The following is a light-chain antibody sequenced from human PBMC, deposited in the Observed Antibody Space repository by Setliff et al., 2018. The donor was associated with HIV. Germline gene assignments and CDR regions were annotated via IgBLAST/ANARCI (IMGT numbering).Light chain of an antibody. CDR3: CSYAGSYTFV. V-gene: IGLV2-11*01. J-gene: IGLJ1*01. CDR2: EVK. CDR1: SSDVGAYNF. Sequence: QSALAQPRSVSGSPGQSVTFSCTGSSSDVGAYNFVSWYQQHPGKAPKLMIYEVKRRPSGVPDRFSGSRSGNTASLTVSGLQAEDEADYYCCSYAGSYTFVFGSGTKVTV.